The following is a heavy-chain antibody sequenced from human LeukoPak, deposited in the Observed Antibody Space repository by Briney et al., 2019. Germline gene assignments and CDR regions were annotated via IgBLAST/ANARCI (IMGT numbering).Heavy chain of an antibody. CDR2: MYVSGST. CDR1: GASMNVFY. J-gene: IGHJ6*03. Sequence: SETLSLTCTVSGASMNVFYWNWIRQTAGKELEWIGRMYVSGSTSYNPSLKSRVDMSVDTSRNQVSLKLRSVTAADTATYYYATTPLGFVEGGDNHFMDVWGKGTTVTVSS. V-gene: IGHV4-4*07. CDR3: ATTPLGFVEGGDNHFMDV. D-gene: IGHD3-3*01.